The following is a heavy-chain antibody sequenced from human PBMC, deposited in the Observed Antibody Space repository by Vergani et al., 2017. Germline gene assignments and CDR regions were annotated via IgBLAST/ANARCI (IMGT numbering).Heavy chain of an antibody. J-gene: IGHJ4*02. D-gene: IGHD6-6*01. CDR2: ISWNSNSI. CDR3: AKLRRYSSSSDFDY. V-gene: IGHV3-9*02. CDR1: GFTSAGYA. Sequence: EVQLEESGGGLVLPGRSLRLSCVASGFTSAGYAMHWVRQAPGKGLEWVSGISWNSNSIGYADSVKGRFTISRDNAKNSLYLQMNSLRAEDTALYYCAKLRRYSSSSDFDYWGQGTLVTVSS.